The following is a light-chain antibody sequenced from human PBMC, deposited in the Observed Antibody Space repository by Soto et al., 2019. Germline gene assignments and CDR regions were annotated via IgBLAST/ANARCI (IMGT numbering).Light chain of an antibody. CDR1: SSDGGGDNY. J-gene: IGLJ1*01. CDR3: SSYTSSSTLYV. CDR2: EVT. Sequence: QSALTQPASVSGSPGQSITISCTGTSSDGGGDNYVSWYQQHPGKAPNLMIFEVTNRPSGVSNRFSGSKSGNTASLPISGLQAEDEADYYCSSYTSSSTLYVFGTGTKVTAL. V-gene: IGLV2-14*01.